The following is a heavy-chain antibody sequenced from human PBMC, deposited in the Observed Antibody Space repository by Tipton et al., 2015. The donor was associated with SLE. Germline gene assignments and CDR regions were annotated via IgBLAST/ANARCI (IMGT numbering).Heavy chain of an antibody. CDR3: EKDNDILTGPSYMDV. CDR2: IIWDGGST. J-gene: IGHJ6*03. D-gene: IGHD3-9*01. CDR1: GFTFDDYT. V-gene: IGHV3-43*01. Sequence: SLRLSCAASGFTFDDYTMHWVRQAPGKGLEWVSLIIWDGGSTYYADSVKGRFTISRDNSKNSLYLQMNSLSTEDTALYYCEKDNDILTGPSYMDVWGKGTTVTVSS.